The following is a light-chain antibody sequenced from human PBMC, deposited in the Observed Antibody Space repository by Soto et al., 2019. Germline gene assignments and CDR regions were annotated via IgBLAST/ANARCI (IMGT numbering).Light chain of an antibody. J-gene: IGLJ3*02. CDR1: SVNIGGNT. CDR2: NSD. Sequence: QTVLTQPPSASHTPGQMVTISCSGSSVNIGGNTVSWFPHVPGTAPRNVIFNSDRRPAGIPDRFSRSKSGTSASLAISGLQSEDEAEYFCASWDDNLSGWAFGGGTQLTVL. V-gene: IGLV1-44*01. CDR3: ASWDDNLSGWA.